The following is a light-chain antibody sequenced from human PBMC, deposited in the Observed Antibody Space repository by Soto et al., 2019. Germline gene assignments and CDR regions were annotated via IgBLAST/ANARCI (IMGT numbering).Light chain of an antibody. V-gene: IGLV2-14*03. Sequence: QSVLTQPASVSRSPGQSITISCTGTHSDIGNYNYVSWYQHLPGKAPKLMIYDVGSRPSGVSSRFSGSKSGNTASLATSGLQAEDEADYYCNSYREGHPRCYVFGTGTKVTVL. CDR2: DVG. J-gene: IGLJ1*01. CDR3: NSYREGHPRCYV. CDR1: HSDIGNYNY.